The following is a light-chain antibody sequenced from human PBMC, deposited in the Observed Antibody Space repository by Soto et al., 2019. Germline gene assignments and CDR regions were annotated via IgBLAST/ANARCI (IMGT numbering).Light chain of an antibody. J-gene: IGKJ4*01. CDR1: QSVNSR. CDR3: QQYKDWPPIT. Sequence: ETVMTQSPATLSVSPGERATLSCRASQSVNSRLAWYQQRPGQAPRLVIYDASTRATGIPPRFSGSGSGTDFTLTISSLPSEDFAIYFCQQYKDWPPITFGGGTKVEIK. V-gene: IGKV3-15*01. CDR2: DAS.